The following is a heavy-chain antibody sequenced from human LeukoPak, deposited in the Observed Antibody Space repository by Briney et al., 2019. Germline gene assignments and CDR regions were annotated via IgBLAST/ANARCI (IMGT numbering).Heavy chain of an antibody. D-gene: IGHD2-8*01. V-gene: IGHV3-11*01. CDR1: GFTFSNAW. J-gene: IGHJ4*02. CDR3: ARESVRYCTNGVCFVDY. CDR2: ISRSGSTI. Sequence: GGSLRLSCAASGFTFSNAWMSWIRQAPGKGLEWVSYISRSGSTIYYADSVKGRFTISRDNAKNSLHLQMNSLRAEDTAVYYCARESVRYCTNGVCFVDYWGQGTLVTVSS.